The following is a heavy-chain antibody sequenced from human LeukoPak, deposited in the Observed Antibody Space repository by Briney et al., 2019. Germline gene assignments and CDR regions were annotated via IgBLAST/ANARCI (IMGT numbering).Heavy chain of an antibody. J-gene: IGHJ5*01. CDR2: IHNSGNT. D-gene: IGHD1-1*01. Sequence: PSETLSLTCTVSGGSISSYYWSWIRQPPGKGLEWIGHIHNSGNTNYNPSLKSRVTLSVDTSKNQFSLKLSSVTAADTAVYYRAREGTTGRNLNWFDSWGQGTLVTVSS. CDR3: AREGTTGRNLNWFDS. CDR1: GGSISSYY. V-gene: IGHV4-59*01.